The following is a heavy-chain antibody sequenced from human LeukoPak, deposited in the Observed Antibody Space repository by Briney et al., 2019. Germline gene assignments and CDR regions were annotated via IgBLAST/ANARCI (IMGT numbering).Heavy chain of an antibody. CDR3: VRLPGYRVGPASGACDI. Sequence: PSETLSLTCTVSGDSINGYYWSWIRQPPGKGLEWIGYIYYSGSTKYNPSLNSRAIISVDTSKNQFSLNLNSVTAADTAVYYCVRLPGYRVGPASGACDIWGQGTMVTVSS. V-gene: IGHV4-59*08. J-gene: IGHJ3*02. CDR1: GDSINGYY. D-gene: IGHD1-26*01. CDR2: IYYSGST.